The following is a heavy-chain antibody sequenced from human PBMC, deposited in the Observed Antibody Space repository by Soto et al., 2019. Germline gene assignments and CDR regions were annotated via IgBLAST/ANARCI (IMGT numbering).Heavy chain of an antibody. D-gene: IGHD3-3*01. CDR1: RGSFSDYY. J-gene: IGHJ5*02. CDR2: INHSGNT. Sequence: PSETLSLTCAVFRGSFSDYYWSWIRQPPGKGLERIGEINHSGNTNYNPSLKSRVTISVDTSKNQFSLKLTSVTAADTAVYYCARGGGWILGVVTERGFGPWGQGTLVTVSS. CDR3: ARGGGWILGVVTERGFGP. V-gene: IGHV4-34*01.